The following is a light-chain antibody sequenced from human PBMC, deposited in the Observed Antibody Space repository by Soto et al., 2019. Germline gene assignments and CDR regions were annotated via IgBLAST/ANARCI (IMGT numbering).Light chain of an antibody. CDR1: TSDVGAYNY. V-gene: IGLV2-8*01. Sequence: QSALTQPPSASGSPGQSVTISCTGTTSDVGAYNYVSWYQQHPGRAPKLLIYGVTKRPSGVPDRFSGSKSGNTASLTVSGLQAEDEADYYCNSYAGSNNVVFGGGTKLTV. J-gene: IGLJ2*01. CDR3: NSYAGSNNVV. CDR2: GVT.